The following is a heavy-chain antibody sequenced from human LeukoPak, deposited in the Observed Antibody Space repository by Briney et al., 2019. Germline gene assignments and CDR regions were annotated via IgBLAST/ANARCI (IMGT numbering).Heavy chain of an antibody. CDR2: ISSNGGST. V-gene: IGHV3-64*01. D-gene: IGHD2/OR15-2a*01. CDR1: GFTFSSYA. CDR3: ARSFSLRVRYFDL. Sequence: PGGSLRLSCAASGFTFSSYAMHWVRQAPGKGLEYVSAISSNGGSTYYANSVKGRFTISRDNSKNTLYLQMGSLRAEDMAVYYCARSFSLRVRYFDLWGRGTLVTVSS. J-gene: IGHJ2*01.